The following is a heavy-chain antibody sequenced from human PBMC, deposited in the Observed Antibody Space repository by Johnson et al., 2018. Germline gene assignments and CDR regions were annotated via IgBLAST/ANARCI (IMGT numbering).Heavy chain of an antibody. Sequence: EVQLLESGGGVVQPGRSLRLSCAASGFTFSSYGMHWVRQAPGKGLEWVSAISGSGGSTYYAASVKGRFTIPRDNSQNPLYLQMTSRRAEATAVYYCANGAYCGGDCTDAFDIWAQGTMVTVSS. CDR2: ISGSGGST. CDR3: ANGAYCGGDCTDAFDI. V-gene: IGHV3-23*01. CDR1: GFTFSSYG. D-gene: IGHD2-21*02. J-gene: IGHJ3*02.